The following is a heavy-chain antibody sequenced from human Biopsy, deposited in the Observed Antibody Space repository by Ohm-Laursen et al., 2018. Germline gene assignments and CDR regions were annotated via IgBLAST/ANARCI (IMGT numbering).Heavy chain of an antibody. Sequence: SLRLSCAASGFTFSDYYMSWICQAPWRGLEWVSHISGIGDTTYYADSVKGRFTISRDNSKNSLYLQMNSLRAEDTAGYYCARDLTWGSYFDSWGQGSLVTVSS. J-gene: IGHJ4*02. V-gene: IGHV3-11*01. D-gene: IGHD3-16*01. CDR2: ISGIGDTT. CDR1: GFTFSDYY. CDR3: ARDLTWGSYFDS.